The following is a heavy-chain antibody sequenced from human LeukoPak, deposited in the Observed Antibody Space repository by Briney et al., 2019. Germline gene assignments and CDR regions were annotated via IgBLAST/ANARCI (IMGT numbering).Heavy chain of an antibody. D-gene: IGHD2-15*01. CDR2: IRYDGSNK. Sequence: PGGSLRLSCAASGFTFSSYAMTWVRQAPGKGLEWVAFIRYDGSNKYYADSVKGRFTISRDNSKNTLYLQMNSLRAEDTAVYYCAKAPGCSGGSCYRWFDPWGQGTLVTVSS. J-gene: IGHJ5*02. V-gene: IGHV3-30*02. CDR3: AKAPGCSGGSCYRWFDP. CDR1: GFTFSSYA.